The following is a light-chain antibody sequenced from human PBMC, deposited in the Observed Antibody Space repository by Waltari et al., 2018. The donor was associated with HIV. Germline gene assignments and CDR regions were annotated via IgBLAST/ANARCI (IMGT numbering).Light chain of an antibody. CDR3: GVWDDGLNGPE. V-gene: IGLV1-44*01. CDR2: SDD. J-gene: IGLJ3*02. Sequence: QSVLTQPPSASGTPGQRVTISCSGSNSNIGTNTVSWYQHLPGTAPKLLIYSDDQRPSGVPDRFAGSKSGTSASLAISGLHSEDEADYYCGVWDDGLNGPEFGGGTKLTVL. CDR1: NSNIGTNT.